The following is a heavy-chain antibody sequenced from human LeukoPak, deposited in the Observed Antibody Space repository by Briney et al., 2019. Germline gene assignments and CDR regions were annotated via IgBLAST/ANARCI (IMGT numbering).Heavy chain of an antibody. Sequence: PSETLSLTCGVYGGSFSVYYWSWIRQPPGMGLEWIGEINHSGSTNFHPSLDSRVSMSVDTSKNQFSLKLNSVTAADTAIYYCARGGLRFLEWSFDYWDQGTLVTVSS. J-gene: IGHJ4*02. V-gene: IGHV4-34*01. CDR3: ARGGLRFLEWSFDY. CDR2: INHSGST. CDR1: GGSFSVYY. D-gene: IGHD3-3*01.